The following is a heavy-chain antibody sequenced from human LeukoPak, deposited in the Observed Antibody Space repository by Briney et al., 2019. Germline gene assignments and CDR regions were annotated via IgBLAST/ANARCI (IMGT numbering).Heavy chain of an antibody. CDR2: IYIVGST. J-gene: IGHJ4*02. CDR1: GFTVSSNY. V-gene: IGHV3-53*01. Sequence: PGGSLRLSCAASGFTVSSNYTSWVRQAPGKGLEWVAVIYIVGSTYYADSVKGRFTISRDNSKNTLYLQMNSLRAEDTAVYYCARSVVPAAMIHWGQGTLVTVSS. D-gene: IGHD2-2*01. CDR3: ARSVVPAAMIH.